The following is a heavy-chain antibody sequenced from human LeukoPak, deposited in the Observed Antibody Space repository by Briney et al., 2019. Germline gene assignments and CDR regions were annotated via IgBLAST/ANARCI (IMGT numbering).Heavy chain of an antibody. CDR2: ISSSSSYI. CDR1: GFTFNNYA. V-gene: IGHV3-21*04. D-gene: IGHD2-15*01. CDR3: ARDHRLLRYAR. Sequence: KSGGSLRLSCAAPGFTFNNYAMNWVRQAPGKGLEWVSSISSSSSYIYYADSVKGRFTISRDNSKNTLYLQMNSLRAEDTAVYYCARDHRLLRYARWGQGTLVTVSS. J-gene: IGHJ4*02.